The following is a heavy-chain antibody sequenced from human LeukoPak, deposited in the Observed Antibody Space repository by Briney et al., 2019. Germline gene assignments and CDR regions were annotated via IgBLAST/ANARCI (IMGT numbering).Heavy chain of an antibody. CDR2: ISSSSSYI. J-gene: IGHJ5*02. Sequence: GGSLRLSCAASGFTFSSYSMNWVRQAPGKGLEWVSSISSSSSYIYYADSVKGRFTISRDNAKNTLYLQMNSLRAEDTAVYYCAREAQRLRYFDFNWFDPWGQGTLVTVSS. CDR1: GFTFSSYS. CDR3: AREAQRLRYFDFNWFDP. D-gene: IGHD3-9*01. V-gene: IGHV3-21*01.